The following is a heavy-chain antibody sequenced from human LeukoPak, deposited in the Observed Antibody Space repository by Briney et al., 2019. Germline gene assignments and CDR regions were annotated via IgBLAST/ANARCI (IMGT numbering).Heavy chain of an antibody. CDR2: LIPIFGTR. V-gene: IGHV1-69*13. CDR3: ARAPLYSMVREDSRPWYFDY. Sequence: ASVKVSCKASRGTLSSYAISWVRQAPGQGLEWVGGLIPIFGTRIYPQKFQARVTNTADDRTSTAYMEPSSLGSEDTAVYCCARAPLYSMVREDSRPWYFDYWGQGTLVTVSS. CDR1: RGTLSSYA. J-gene: IGHJ4*02. D-gene: IGHD3-10*01.